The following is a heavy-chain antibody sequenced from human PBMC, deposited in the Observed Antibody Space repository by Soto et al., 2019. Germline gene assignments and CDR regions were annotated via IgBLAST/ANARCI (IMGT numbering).Heavy chain of an antibody. J-gene: IGHJ4*02. D-gene: IGHD4-17*01. CDR1: GFTFSGSA. V-gene: IGHV3-73*01. CDR2: IRSKSNSYVT. CDR3: TRGSGDDVRDY. Sequence: EVQLVESGGGLVQPGGSLKLSCAVSGFTFSGSAMHGVRQASGKGREWVGRIRSKSNSYVTAYAASVKGRCTISRDDSKTTAYLQMNSLNTEDTAVYYCTRGSGDDVRDYWGQGTLVTVSS.